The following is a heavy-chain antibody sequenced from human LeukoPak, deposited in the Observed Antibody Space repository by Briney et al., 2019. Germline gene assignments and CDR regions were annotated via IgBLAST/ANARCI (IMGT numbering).Heavy chain of an antibody. D-gene: IGHD1-14*01. CDR1: GFTFSSYA. J-gene: IGHJ4*02. CDR3: AKPAKTDYTDY. Sequence: GGSLRLSCAASGFTFSSYAMHWVRQAPGKGLEWVTFISHDGSSKYYADSVKGRFTISRDNSKNTLYLQTNSLRAEDTAVYYCAKPAKTDYTDYWGQGTLVTVSS. CDR2: ISHDGSSK. V-gene: IGHV3-30*04.